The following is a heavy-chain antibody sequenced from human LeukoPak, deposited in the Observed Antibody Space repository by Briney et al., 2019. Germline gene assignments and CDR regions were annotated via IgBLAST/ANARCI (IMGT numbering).Heavy chain of an antibody. CDR3: VRDRGTYRPIDY. J-gene: IGHJ4*02. V-gene: IGHV3-21*04. CDR2: ISYTGTYI. Sequence: GGSLRLSCAASAFSLNAYNMNWVRQAPGKGLEWVSSISYTGTYIYYADSVKGRFTISRDNAQNSLYLQMNSLRAEDTAIYYCVRDRGTYRPIDYWGQGTLVTVSA. CDR1: AFSLNAYN. D-gene: IGHD1-26*01.